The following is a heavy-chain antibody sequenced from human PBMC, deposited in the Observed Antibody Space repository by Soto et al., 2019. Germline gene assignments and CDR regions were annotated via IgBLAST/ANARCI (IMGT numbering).Heavy chain of an antibody. J-gene: IGHJ4*02. Sequence: SEPLSLTCTVSGGSITSFHRSWFRQPPGKGLEWIGYIYYSGGTRYNPSLKSRVTISVDTSKKQFSLTLSSVTAADTAVYYCAADTSGYYQFDYWGQGPLVTVS. D-gene: IGHD3-22*01. CDR2: IYYSGGT. CDR3: AADTSGYYQFDY. CDR1: GGSITSFH. V-gene: IGHV4-59*08.